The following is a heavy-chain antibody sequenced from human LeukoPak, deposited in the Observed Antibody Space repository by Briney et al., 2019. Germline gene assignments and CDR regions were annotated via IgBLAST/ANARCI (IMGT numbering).Heavy chain of an antibody. Sequence: GGSLRLSCAASGFTFSIYSMNWVRQAPGKGLEWLSSITSSSNYIYYADSVQGRFTISRDNVQNSLYLQMNSLRAENTAMYYCARDRGYFDIWGQGTLVTVSS. CDR3: ARDRGYFDI. CDR1: GFTFSIYS. CDR2: ITSSSNYI. J-gene: IGHJ4*02. V-gene: IGHV3-21*01.